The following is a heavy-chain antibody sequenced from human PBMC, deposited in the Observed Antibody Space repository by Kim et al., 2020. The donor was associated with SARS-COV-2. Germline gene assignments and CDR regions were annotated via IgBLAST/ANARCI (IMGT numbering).Heavy chain of an antibody. CDR2: IVNGGGNT. Sequence: GGSLRLSCTASGFTLNKYEMNWVRQAPGKGLEWVSYIVNGGGNTYYAESVRGRFTISTDNAKNSLYLQMNSLRAEDTAVYYCARDLVGGSGMDVWGQGTTVTVSS. CDR1: GFTLNKYE. J-gene: IGHJ6*02. V-gene: IGHV3-48*03. D-gene: IGHD3-10*01. CDR3: ARDLVGGSGMDV.